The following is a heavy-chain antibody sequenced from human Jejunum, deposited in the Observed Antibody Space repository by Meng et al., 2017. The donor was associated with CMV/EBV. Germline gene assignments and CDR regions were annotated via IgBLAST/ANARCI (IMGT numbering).Heavy chain of an antibody. V-gene: IGHV3-30-3*01. D-gene: IGHD4/OR15-4a*01. J-gene: IGHJ5*02. CDR3: TSDYGGFDP. CDR1: GFTFSIYT. CDR2: ISYDGTNK. Sequence: VQLGESGGGVVQPGGCLRLSCAASGFTFSIYTMHWVRQAPGQGLEWLAIISYDGTNKYYADSLKGRFTISRDNSKNTAFLQMNSLRPDDTGVYYCTSDYGGFDPWGQGTLVTVSS.